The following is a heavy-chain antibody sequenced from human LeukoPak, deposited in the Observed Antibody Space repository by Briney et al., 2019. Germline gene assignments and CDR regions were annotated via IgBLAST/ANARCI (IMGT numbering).Heavy chain of an antibody. CDR2: INQDGSEK. D-gene: IGHD3-10*01. CDR1: GFTFSNYW. J-gene: IGHJ4*02. CDR3: ASHPSATYYY. Sequence: PGGSLRLSCAASGFTFSNYWMSWVRQAPGKGLEWVANINQDGSEKYYVDSVKGRFTISRDNGKDSLYLQMNNLRAEDTAVYFCASHPSATYYYWGQGTLVIVSS. V-gene: IGHV3-7*02.